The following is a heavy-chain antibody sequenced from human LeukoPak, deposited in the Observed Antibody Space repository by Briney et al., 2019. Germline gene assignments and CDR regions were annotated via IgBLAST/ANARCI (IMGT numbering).Heavy chain of an antibody. Sequence: VKVSCKASGYTFTSYDINWVRQATGQGLEWMGWMNPNSGNTGYAQKFQGRVTITRNTSISTAYMELSSLRSEDTAVYYCARGQEQWEPASYWGQGTLVTVSS. D-gene: IGHD1-26*01. CDR2: MNPNSGNT. J-gene: IGHJ4*02. CDR3: ARGQEQWEPASY. CDR1: GYTFTSYD. V-gene: IGHV1-8*03.